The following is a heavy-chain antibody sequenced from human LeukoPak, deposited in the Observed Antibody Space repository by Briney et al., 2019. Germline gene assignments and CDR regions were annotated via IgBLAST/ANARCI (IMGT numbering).Heavy chain of an antibody. CDR3: ANLKLSVMQLR. CDR1: GFAFDEHG. D-gene: IGHD6-13*01. Sequence: GGSLRLSCTASGFAFDEHGMSWVRQVPGKGLEWVSGINWSGGSTGYADPLRGRFTISRDNAKNSLYLQMDSLRAEDTAVYYCANLKLSVMQLRWGQGTLVTVSS. CDR2: INWSGGST. J-gene: IGHJ4*02. V-gene: IGHV3-20*04.